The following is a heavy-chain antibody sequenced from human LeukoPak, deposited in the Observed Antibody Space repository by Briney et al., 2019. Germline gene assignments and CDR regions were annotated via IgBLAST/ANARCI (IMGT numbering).Heavy chain of an antibody. CDR3: ARPNTEYCSSTSCYGYYYYYMDV. CDR1: GYSFTSYW. CDR2: IYPGDSDT. D-gene: IGHD2-2*01. J-gene: IGHJ6*03. V-gene: IGHV5-51*01. Sequence: GESLKISCKGSGYSFTSYWIGWVRQMPGKGLEWMGIIYPGDSDTRYSPSFQGQVTISADKSISTAHLQWSSLKASDTAMYYCARPNTEYCSSTSCYGYYYYYMDVWGKGTTVTVSS.